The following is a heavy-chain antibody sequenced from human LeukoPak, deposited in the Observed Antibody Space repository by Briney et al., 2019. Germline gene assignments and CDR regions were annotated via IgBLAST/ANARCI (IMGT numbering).Heavy chain of an antibody. V-gene: IGHV1-69*04. CDR1: GFTFSSYG. J-gene: IGHJ6*02. CDR3: ARAPDVDTAIGFYGMDV. Sequence: ASLRLSCEASGFTFSSYGISWVRQAPGQGLEWMGRISPIRGITYYAQTFQGRVTITGDKSTSTPYMQLSSLRSEDTAVYYCARAPDVDTAIGFYGMDVWGQGTTVTVSS. D-gene: IGHD5-18*01. CDR2: ISPIRGIT.